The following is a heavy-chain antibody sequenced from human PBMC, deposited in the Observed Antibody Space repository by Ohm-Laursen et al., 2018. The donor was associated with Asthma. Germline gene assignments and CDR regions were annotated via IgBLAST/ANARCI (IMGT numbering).Heavy chain of an antibody. J-gene: IGHJ4*02. CDR3: ARDGGYCSGGSCYEFDY. Sequence: SLRLSCTASGFTFSSYGMHWVRQAPGKGLEWVAVISYDGSNKYYADSVKGRFTISRDNSKNTLYLQMNSLRAEDTAVYYCARDGGYCSGGSCYEFDYWGQGTLVTVSS. V-gene: IGHV3-30*03. CDR1: GFTFSSYG. CDR2: ISYDGSNK. D-gene: IGHD2-15*01.